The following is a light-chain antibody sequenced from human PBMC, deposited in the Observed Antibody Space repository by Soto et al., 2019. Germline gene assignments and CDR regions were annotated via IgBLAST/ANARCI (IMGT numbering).Light chain of an antibody. CDR2: DAS. Sequence: DIQMTQSPSSLSASVGDRVTITCQASQDISNYLNWYQQKPGKAPKLLIYDASNLETGVPSRFSGSGSGTDFTFTISSLQPEDIATYYCQQYDNVPPGVTFGGGTKGEIK. J-gene: IGKJ4*01. V-gene: IGKV1-33*01. CDR1: QDISNY. CDR3: QQYDNVPPGVT.